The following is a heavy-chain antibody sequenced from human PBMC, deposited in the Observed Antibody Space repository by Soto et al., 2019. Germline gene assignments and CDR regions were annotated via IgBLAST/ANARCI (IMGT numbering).Heavy chain of an antibody. V-gene: IGHV6-1*01. D-gene: IGHD1-20*01. J-gene: IGHJ6*02. CDR3: ARGCPFNWNYEGMDV. CDR2: TYYSSKWYN. Sequence: RPRSQTCTISGDSVSSNTAAWHWIRQSPWRGLEWLGRTYYSSKWYNDYAVSVKSRITINPHTSKNQFSLQLNSVTPEDTAVYYCARGCPFNWNYEGMDVWGQGTTVTVSS. CDR1: GDSVSSNTAA.